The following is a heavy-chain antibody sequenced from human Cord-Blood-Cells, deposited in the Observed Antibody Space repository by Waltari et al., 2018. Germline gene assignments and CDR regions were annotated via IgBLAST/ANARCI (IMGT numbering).Heavy chain of an antibody. Sequence: EVQLVESGGGLVKPGGSLRLPCAASGFTFSNAWMSRVRQDSGQWMEWVGRIKSKTGGGKTDYAAPVKGRFNISIDDSKNTLYLQMNSLKTEDTAVYYCTTEAPQTGVLRFLEWLFYWGQGTLVTVSS. J-gene: IGHJ4*02. CDR3: TTEAPQTGVLRFLEWLFY. CDR2: IKSKTGGGKT. CDR1: GFTFSNAW. V-gene: IGHV3-15*01. D-gene: IGHD3-3*01.